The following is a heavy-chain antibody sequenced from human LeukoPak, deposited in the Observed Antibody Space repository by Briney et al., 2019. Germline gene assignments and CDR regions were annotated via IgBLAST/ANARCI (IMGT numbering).Heavy chain of an antibody. D-gene: IGHD3-10*01. V-gene: IGHV1-58*02. J-gene: IGHJ3*01. Sequence: SVKVSCKASGFTFTSSAMQWVRQARGQRLEWIGWTVVGSGNTNYPQKFQERVTITRDMSTTTAYMELSSLRSEDTAMYYCAADRDYYGSGGDAFDLWGQGTMVTVSS. CDR2: TVVGSGNT. CDR1: GFTFTSSA. CDR3: AADRDYYGSGGDAFDL.